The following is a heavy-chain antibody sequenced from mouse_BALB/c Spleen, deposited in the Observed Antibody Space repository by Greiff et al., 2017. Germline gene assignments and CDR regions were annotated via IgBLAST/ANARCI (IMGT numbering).Heavy chain of an antibody. Sequence: QVQLKESGDELVRPGSSVKISCKASGYAFSSYWMNWVKQRPGQGLEWIGQIYPGDGDTNYNGKFKGKATLTADKSSSTAYMQLSSLTSEDSAVYFCARVWDYDGAWFAYWGQGTLVTVSA. D-gene: IGHD2-4*01. V-gene: IGHV1-80*01. CDR2: IYPGDGDT. CDR3: ARVWDYDGAWFAY. CDR1: GYAFSSYW. J-gene: IGHJ3*01.